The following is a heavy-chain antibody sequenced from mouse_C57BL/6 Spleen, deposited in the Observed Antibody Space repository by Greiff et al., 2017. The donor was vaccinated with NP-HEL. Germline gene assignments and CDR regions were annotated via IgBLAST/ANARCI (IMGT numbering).Heavy chain of an antibody. CDR3: ARSQSTGTFWFAY. J-gene: IGHJ3*01. CDR2: IRNKANGYTT. CDR1: GFTFTDYY. V-gene: IGHV7-3*01. D-gene: IGHD4-1*02. Sequence: EVMLVESGGGLVQPGGSLSLSCAASGFTFTDYYMSWVRQPPGKALEWLGFIRNKANGYTTEYSASVKGRFTISRDNSQSILYLQMNALRAEDSATYYCARSQSTGTFWFAYWGQGTLVTVSA.